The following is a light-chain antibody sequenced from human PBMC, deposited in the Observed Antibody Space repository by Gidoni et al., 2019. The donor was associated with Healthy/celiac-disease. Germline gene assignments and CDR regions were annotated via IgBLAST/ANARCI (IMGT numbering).Light chain of an antibody. CDR1: QSFSSY. CDR2: DAS. V-gene: IGKV3-11*01. J-gene: IGKJ1*01. CDR3: QQRSNWPPWT. Sequence: VLTQHLAALSLSPGERATLSCRASQSFSSYLAWYQQKPGQAPRLLIYDASNRATGIPARFSGGVSGSDYSLTISGLDPEELVVYYCQQRSNWPPWTFGQGTKVEIK.